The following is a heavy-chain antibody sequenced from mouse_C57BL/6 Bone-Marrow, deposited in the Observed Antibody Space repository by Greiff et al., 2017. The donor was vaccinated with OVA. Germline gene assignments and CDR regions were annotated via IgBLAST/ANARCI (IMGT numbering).Heavy chain of an antibody. Sequence: EVQGVESGGGLVKPGGSLKLSCAASGFTFSSYAMSWVRQTPEKRLEWVATISDGGSYTYYPDNVKGRFTISRDNAKNNLYLQMSHLKSEDTAMYYCAKGSFTTVVATDGGQGTTLTVSS. CDR1: GFTFSSYA. CDR2: ISDGGSYT. J-gene: IGHJ2*01. CDR3: AKGSFTTVVATD. V-gene: IGHV5-4*01. D-gene: IGHD1-1*01.